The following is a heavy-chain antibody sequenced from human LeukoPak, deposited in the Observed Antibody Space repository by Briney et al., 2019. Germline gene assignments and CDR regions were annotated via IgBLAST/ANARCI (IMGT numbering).Heavy chain of an antibody. CDR2: ISVYSGDT. CDR1: GYTFTTYG. Sequence: GASVKVSCKASGYTFTTYGITWVRQAPGQGLEWMGWISVYSGDTDYAEKLQGRVTMTTDTSTSTAYMELRSLRSDDTAVYYCARGKGARDYWGQGTLVTVSS. J-gene: IGHJ4*02. CDR3: ARGKGARDY. V-gene: IGHV1-18*01. D-gene: IGHD4/OR15-4a*01.